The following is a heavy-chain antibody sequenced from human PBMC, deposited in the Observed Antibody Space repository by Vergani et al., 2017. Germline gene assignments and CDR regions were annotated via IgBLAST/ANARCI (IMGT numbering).Heavy chain of an antibody. V-gene: IGHV3-23*04. CDR3: AKDRYSSGYPIDAFDI. J-gene: IGHJ3*02. D-gene: IGHD3-22*01. CDR1: GFTFSSYG. CDR2: ISGSGGST. Sequence: VQLVESGGGVVQPGRSLRLSCAASGFTFSSYGMHWVRQAPGKGLEWVSAISGSGGSTYYADSVKGRFTISRDNSKNTLYLQMNSLRAEDTAVYYCAKDRYSSGYPIDAFDIWGQGTMVTVSS.